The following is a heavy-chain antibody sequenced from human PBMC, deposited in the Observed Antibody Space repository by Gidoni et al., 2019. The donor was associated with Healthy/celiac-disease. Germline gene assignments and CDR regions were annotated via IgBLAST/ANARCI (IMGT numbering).Heavy chain of an antibody. V-gene: IGHV3-30-3*01. CDR1: GVTFSSYA. Sequence: QVQLVESGGGVVQPGRSLRLHCAASGVTFSSYAMHWVRQAPAKVLEWVAVISYDGSNKYYADSVKGRFTISRDNSKNTLYLQMNSLRAEDTAVYYCARWYYYGSGSYPDYWGQGTLVTVSS. J-gene: IGHJ4*02. D-gene: IGHD3-10*01. CDR2: ISYDGSNK. CDR3: ARWYYYGSGSYPDY.